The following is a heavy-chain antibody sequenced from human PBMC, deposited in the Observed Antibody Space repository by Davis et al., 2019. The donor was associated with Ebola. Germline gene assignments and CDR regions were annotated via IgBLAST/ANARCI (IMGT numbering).Heavy chain of an antibody. D-gene: IGHD3/OR15-3a*01. V-gene: IGHV1-2*06. CDR1: GYTFTGYY. Sequence: ASVKVSCTASGYTFTGYYMHWVRQAPGQGLEWMGRINTNSGGTNYAHKFQGRVAMTTDTSTRTAYMELRGLRSDDTAVYYCARAPRRTEDLVHAMDVWGQGTTVTVSS. CDR2: INTNSGGT. J-gene: IGHJ6*02. CDR3: ARAPRRTEDLVHAMDV.